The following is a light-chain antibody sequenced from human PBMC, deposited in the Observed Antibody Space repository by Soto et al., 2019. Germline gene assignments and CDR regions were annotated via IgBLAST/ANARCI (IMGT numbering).Light chain of an antibody. CDR2: AAP. CDR1: QGTTND. Sequence: AIQMTQSPSSLSASVGDRVTITCRASQGTTNDLNWYQQKPGKAPKPLIFAAPSLQNGVPSRFSGSGSGTDFTLTSSSLQPEDSATYYCLQDYNYPRTFGQGNKLEI. V-gene: IGKV1-6*01. CDR3: LQDYNYPRT. J-gene: IGKJ2*01.